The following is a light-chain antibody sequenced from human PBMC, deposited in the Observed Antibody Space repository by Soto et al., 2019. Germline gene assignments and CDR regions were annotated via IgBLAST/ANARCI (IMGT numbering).Light chain of an antibody. V-gene: IGKV3-20*01. Sequence: EIVLTQSPGTLSLSPGERATLSCRASQSVGRNFLAWFQQKPAQAPRLLMYGASSRATGIPDRFSGSSSGTDFTLTITRLEPEDSAMYYCQQYDDSPITFGQGTRLEIK. CDR2: GAS. J-gene: IGKJ5*01. CDR3: QQYDDSPIT. CDR1: QSVGRNF.